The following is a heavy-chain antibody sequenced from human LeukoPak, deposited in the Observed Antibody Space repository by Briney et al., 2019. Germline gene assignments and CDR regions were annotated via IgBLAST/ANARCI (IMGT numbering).Heavy chain of an antibody. D-gene: IGHD6-13*01. Sequence: GGSLRLSCAASGFTFSSYAMHWVRQAPGKGLEYVSAISSNGGSTYYANSVKGRFTISRDNSKNTLYLQMGSLRAEDMAVYYCARDIMSSSWYRGSPWFDPWGQGTLVTVS. V-gene: IGHV3-64*01. CDR3: ARDIMSSSWYRGSPWFDP. CDR2: ISSNGGST. CDR1: GFTFSSYA. J-gene: IGHJ5*02.